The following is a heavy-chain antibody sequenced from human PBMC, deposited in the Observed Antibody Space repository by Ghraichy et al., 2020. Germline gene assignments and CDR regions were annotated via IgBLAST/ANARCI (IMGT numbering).Heavy chain of an antibody. Sequence: SQTLSLTCTVSGGSISSSNFYWGWIRQPPGKGLEWIGHIYYSGSTYYNPSLKSRVTISVDTSRNQFSLKLRSVTAADTAVYYCARDKYDYVWGSYRPWGQGILVTVSS. CDR1: GGSISSSNFY. D-gene: IGHD3-16*02. J-gene: IGHJ4*02. CDR3: ARDKYDYVWGSYRP. CDR2: IYYSGST. V-gene: IGHV4-39*07.